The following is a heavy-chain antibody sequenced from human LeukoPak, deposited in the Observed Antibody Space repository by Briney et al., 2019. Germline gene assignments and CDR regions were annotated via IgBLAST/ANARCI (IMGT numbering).Heavy chain of an antibody. V-gene: IGHV4-39*07. CDR2: IYYSGST. CDR3: ARDRSHYYYDSSGRRNAFDI. CDR1: GGSISSNGYY. D-gene: IGHD3-22*01. J-gene: IGHJ3*02. Sequence: SETLSLTCTVSGGSISSNGYYWAWFRQPPGKGLEWIGSIYYSGSTYYNPSLKSRVTISVDTSKNQFSLKLSSVTAADTAVYYCARDRSHYYYDSSGRRNAFDIWGQGTMVTVSS.